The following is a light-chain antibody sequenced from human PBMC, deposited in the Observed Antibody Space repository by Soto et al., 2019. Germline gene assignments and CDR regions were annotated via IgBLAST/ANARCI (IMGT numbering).Light chain of an antibody. CDR3: CSSTTNSTLV. Sequence: QSVLTQPASVSGSPGQSITISCTGTSSDVGGYIYVSWYQQHPGKDPKLMIYEVTDRPSGVSHRFSGSKSGNTASLTISGLQAEDEADYYCCSSTTNSTLVFGTGTKLTVL. V-gene: IGLV2-14*01. CDR1: SSDVGGYIY. CDR2: EVT. J-gene: IGLJ1*01.